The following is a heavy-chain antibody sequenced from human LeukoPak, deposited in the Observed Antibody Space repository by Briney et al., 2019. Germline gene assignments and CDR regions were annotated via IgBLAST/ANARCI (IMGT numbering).Heavy chain of an antibody. J-gene: IGHJ4*02. CDR1: GGSFSGYY. D-gene: IGHD3-22*01. Sequence: SETLSLTCAVYGGSFSGYYWSWIRQPPGKGLEWIGEINHSGSTNYNPSLKSRVAISVDTSKNQFSLKLSSGTAADTAVYYCAREFGGYYPYYFDYWGQGTLVTVSS. CDR2: INHSGST. CDR3: AREFGGYYPYYFDY. V-gene: IGHV4-34*01.